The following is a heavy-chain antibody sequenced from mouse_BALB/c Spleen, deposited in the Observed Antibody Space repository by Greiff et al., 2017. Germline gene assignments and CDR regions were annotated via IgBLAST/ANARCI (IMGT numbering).Heavy chain of an antibody. V-gene: IGHV5-17*02. CDR3: ERSGDYDVDAMDY. J-gene: IGHJ4*01. CDR2: ISSGSSTI. CDR1: GFTFSSFG. D-gene: IGHD2-4*01. Sequence: EVQRVESGGGLVQPGGSRKLSCAASGFTFSSFGMHWVRQAPEKGLEWVAYISSGSSTIYYADTVKGRFTISRDNPKNTLFLQMTSLRSEDTAMYYGERSGDYDVDAMDYWGQGTSVTVSS.